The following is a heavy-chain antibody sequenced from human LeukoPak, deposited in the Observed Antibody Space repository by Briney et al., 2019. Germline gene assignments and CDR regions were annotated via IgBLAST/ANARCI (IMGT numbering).Heavy chain of an antibody. D-gene: IGHD3-22*01. CDR3: ARGSEYYDSSGYGNWFDP. J-gene: IGHJ5*02. V-gene: IGHV1-8*01. CDR2: MNPNSGNT. CDR1: GYTFTSYD. Sequence: ASVKVSCKASGYTFTSYDINRVRQATGQGVNGRGWMNPNSGNTGYAKKFQGRVTTTRNTSISTAYMELSSLRSEDTAVYYRARGSEYYDSSGYGNWFDPWGQGTLVTVSS.